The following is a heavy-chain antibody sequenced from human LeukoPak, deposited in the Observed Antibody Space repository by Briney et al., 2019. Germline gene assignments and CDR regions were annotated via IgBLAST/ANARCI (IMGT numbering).Heavy chain of an antibody. CDR2: INHSGST. V-gene: IGHV4-34*01. Sequence: PSETLSLTCAVYGGSFSGHYWSWIRQPPGKGLEWIGEINHSGSTNYNPSLKSRVTISIDTSKNRFSLKLSAVTAADTAVYYCARVWYYGSGTNSDLYYYYYMDVWGRGTTVTVSS. J-gene: IGHJ6*03. CDR1: GGSFSGHY. CDR3: ARVWYYGSGTNSDLYYYYYMDV. D-gene: IGHD3-10*01.